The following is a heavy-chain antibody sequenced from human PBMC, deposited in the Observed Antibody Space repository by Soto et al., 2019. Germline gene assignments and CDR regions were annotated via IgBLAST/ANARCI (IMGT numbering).Heavy chain of an antibody. D-gene: IGHD6-19*01. J-gene: IGHJ4*02. CDR1: GFTFSTYW. CDR3: ARTPSSCSREYFDY. CDR2: INSDGSST. Sequence: GGSLRLSCAASGFTFSTYWMHWVRQAPGKGLVWVSRINSDGSSTSYADSVKGRFTVSRDNAKNTLYLQMNSLRAEDTAVYYCARTPSSCSREYFDYWGQGTLVTVAS. V-gene: IGHV3-74*01.